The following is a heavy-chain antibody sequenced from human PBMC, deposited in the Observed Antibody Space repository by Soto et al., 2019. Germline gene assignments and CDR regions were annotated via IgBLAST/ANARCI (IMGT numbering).Heavy chain of an antibody. CDR2: IYYSGST. CDR3: AREYVGHYDFWSGYYNRWYFDL. J-gene: IGHJ2*01. Sequence: PSETLSLTCTVSGGSISSYYWSWIRQPPGKGLEWIGYIYYSGSTNYNPSLKSRVTISVDTSKNQFSLKLSSVTAADTAVYYCAREYVGHYDFWSGYYNRWYFDLWGRGTLVTVSS. V-gene: IGHV4-59*01. CDR1: GGSISSYY. D-gene: IGHD3-3*01.